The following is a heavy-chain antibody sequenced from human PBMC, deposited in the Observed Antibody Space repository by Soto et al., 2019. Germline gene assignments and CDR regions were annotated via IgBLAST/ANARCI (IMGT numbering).Heavy chain of an antibody. Sequence: GGSLRLSCAASGFTFSSYAMHWVRQAPGKGLEWVALISYDGSDKDYADSVKGRFTISRDNSRNTLFLQMNSLRAEDTAVYYCARDYYKYYDSSGYYRSPAYWGQGTLVTVSS. D-gene: IGHD3-22*01. V-gene: IGHV3-30-3*01. CDR2: ISYDGSDK. CDR1: GFTFSSYA. CDR3: ARDYYKYYDSSGYYRSPAY. J-gene: IGHJ4*02.